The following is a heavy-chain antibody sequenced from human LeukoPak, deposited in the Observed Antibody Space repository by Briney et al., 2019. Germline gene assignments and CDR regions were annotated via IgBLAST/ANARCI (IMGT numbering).Heavy chain of an antibody. V-gene: IGHV3-48*04. Sequence: PGGSLRLSCAASGFTFSGFSMNWVRQAPGKGLEWVSYISSSSTTIYYADSVKGRFTISRDNAKNSLYLQMNSLRAEDTAVYYCARTLVRGVIRPNGMDVWGQGTTVTVSS. CDR3: ARTLVRGVIRPNGMDV. J-gene: IGHJ6*02. D-gene: IGHD3-10*01. CDR2: ISSSSTTI. CDR1: GFTFSGFS.